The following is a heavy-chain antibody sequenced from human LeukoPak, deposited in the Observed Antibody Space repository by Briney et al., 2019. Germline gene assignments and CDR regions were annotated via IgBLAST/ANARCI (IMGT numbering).Heavy chain of an antibody. D-gene: IGHD1-14*01. CDR2: ISPSGGST. CDR3: ASPSPEAPSYFYYMDV. J-gene: IGHJ6*03. CDR1: GYTFTGYW. Sequence: ASVKVSCKAFGYTFTGYWMHWVRQAPGQGPEWMGVISPSGGSTIYAQKFKGRVTLTRDMSTSTDYLELSSLRSDDTALYYCASPSPEAPSYFYYMDVWGKGTPVTVSS. V-gene: IGHV1-46*01.